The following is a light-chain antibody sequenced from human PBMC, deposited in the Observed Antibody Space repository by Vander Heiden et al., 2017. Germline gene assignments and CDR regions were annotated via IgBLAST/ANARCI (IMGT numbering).Light chain of an antibody. CDR1: SSDVGGYDY. CDR3: SSYTSSSTLA. Sequence: SALTQPASVSGSPGQSITISCTGTSSDVGGYDYVSWYQQHPGKATKLMIYDVTNRPSGVSNRFSGSKSDNTASLTISGLQAEDEADYDCSSYTSSSTLAFGTGTKVTVL. V-gene: IGLV2-14*03. CDR2: DVT. J-gene: IGLJ1*01.